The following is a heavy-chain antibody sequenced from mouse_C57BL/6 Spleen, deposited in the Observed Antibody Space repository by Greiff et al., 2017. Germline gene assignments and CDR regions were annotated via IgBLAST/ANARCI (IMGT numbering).Heavy chain of an antibody. CDR1: GYTFTSYW. D-gene: IGHD4-1*01. V-gene: IGHV1-55*01. Sequence: QVQLQQPGAELVKPGASVKMSCKASGYTFTSYWITWVKQRPGQGLEWIGDIYPGSGSTNYNEKFKSKATLTVATSSSTAYMQLSSLTSEYSAVYYFARSGTSAWFAYWGQGTLVTVSA. CDR2: IYPGSGST. J-gene: IGHJ3*01. CDR3: ARSGTSAWFAY.